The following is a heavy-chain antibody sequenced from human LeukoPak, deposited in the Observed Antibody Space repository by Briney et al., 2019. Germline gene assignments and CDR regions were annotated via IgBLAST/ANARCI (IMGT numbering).Heavy chain of an antibody. J-gene: IGHJ4*02. CDR2: INHSGST. CDR3: ARSWFGELLRTNFDY. Sequence: PGGSLRLSCAASGFTFSSYAMSWVRQPPGKGLEWIGEINHSGSTNYNPSLKSRVTISVDTSKNQFSLKLSSVTAADTAVYYCARSWFGELLRTNFDYWGQGTLVTVSS. V-gene: IGHV4-34*01. CDR1: GFTFSSYA. D-gene: IGHD3-10*01.